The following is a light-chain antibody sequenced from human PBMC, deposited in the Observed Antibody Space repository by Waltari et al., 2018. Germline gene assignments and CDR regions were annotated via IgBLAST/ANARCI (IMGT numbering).Light chain of an antibody. Sequence: EIVMTQSPATLSVSPGESATLSCRASQSVSNSLAWYQQKPGQAPRLLIYGASTRATGIPARFSGSGSGTEFTLTITSLQSEDFAVYYCQQNNNWPPWTFGQGTKVEIK. CDR2: GAS. V-gene: IGKV3-15*01. CDR1: QSVSNS. J-gene: IGKJ1*01. CDR3: QQNNNWPPWT.